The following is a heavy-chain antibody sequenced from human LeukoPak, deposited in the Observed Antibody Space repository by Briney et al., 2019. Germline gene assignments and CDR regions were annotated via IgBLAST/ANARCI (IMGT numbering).Heavy chain of an antibody. D-gene: IGHD4-17*01. CDR2: IYYSGST. Sequence: PSETLSLTCTVSGGSISGGDYYWSWIRQPPGKGLEWIGYIYYSGSTYYNPSLKSRVTISVDTSKNQFSLKLSSVTAADTAVYYCARVLSEATTLVDYWGQGTLVTVSS. CDR1: GGSISGGDYY. J-gene: IGHJ4*02. CDR3: ARVLSEATTLVDY. V-gene: IGHV4-30-4*01.